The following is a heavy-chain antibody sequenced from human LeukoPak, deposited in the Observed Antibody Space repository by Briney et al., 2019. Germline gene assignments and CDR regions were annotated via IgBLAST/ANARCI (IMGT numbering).Heavy chain of an antibody. J-gene: IGHJ4*02. V-gene: IGHV1-8*01. D-gene: IGHD6-19*01. CDR1: GYTFTSYD. CDR3: AAHRSRRLVAGPSDY. Sequence: ASVKVSCMPSGYTFTSYDLNWVRQATGRGLEWMGWMNPNSGDTGYAQKLQGRVTMTRNTSISTAYMELSSLRSEDTAVYYCAAHRSRRLVAGPSDYWGQGTLVTVSS. CDR2: MNPNSGDT.